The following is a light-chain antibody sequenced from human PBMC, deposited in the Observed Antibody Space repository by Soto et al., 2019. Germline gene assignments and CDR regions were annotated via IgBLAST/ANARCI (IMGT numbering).Light chain of an antibody. CDR2: DTF. V-gene: IGKV3-11*01. Sequence: IVLTQSPATLSLSPGARATPSCRAGQGVRNYLAWYQQKPGQAPRLLIYDTFNRATGIPARFSGSGSGTDFTLTISSLEPEDLAVYFCVQRSTWPWTSGQGTKVEIK. CDR3: VQRSTWPWT. J-gene: IGKJ1*01. CDR1: QGVRNY.